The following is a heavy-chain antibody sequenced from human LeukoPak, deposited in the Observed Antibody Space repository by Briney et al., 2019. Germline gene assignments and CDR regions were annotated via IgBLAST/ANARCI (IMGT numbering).Heavy chain of an antibody. CDR1: GGSFSGYY. CDR3: ARSGRGYNDY. J-gene: IGHJ4*02. V-gene: IGHV4-34*01. Sequence: SETLSLTCAVYGGSFSGYYWSWIRQPPGKGLEWIGEINHSGSTNYNPSLKSRVTISVDTSKNQFSLKLSSVTAADTAVYYCARSGRGYNDYWGQGTLVTVSS. CDR2: INHSGST. D-gene: IGHD5-18*01.